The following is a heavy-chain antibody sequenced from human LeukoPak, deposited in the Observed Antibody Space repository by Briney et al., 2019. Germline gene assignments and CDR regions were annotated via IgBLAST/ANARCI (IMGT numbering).Heavy chain of an antibody. J-gene: IGHJ4*02. CDR3: ARDSSYYYDSSGYYDY. D-gene: IGHD3-22*01. CDR1: GGSVSSGSYY. V-gene: IGHV4-61*01. Sequence: SETLSLTCTVSGGSVSSGSYYWSWIRQPPGKGLEWIGYIYYSGSTNYNPSLKSRVTISVDTSKNQFSLKLTSVTAADTAVYYCARDSSYYYDSSGYYDYWGQGTLVTVSS. CDR2: IYYSGST.